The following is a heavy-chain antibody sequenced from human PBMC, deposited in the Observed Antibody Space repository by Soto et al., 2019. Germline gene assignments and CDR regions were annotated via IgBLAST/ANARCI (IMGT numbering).Heavy chain of an antibody. D-gene: IGHD3-22*01. Sequence: GGSLRLSCTASGFTFGDYAMSWFRQAPGKGLEWVGFIRSKAYGGTTEYAASVKGRFTISRDDSKSIAYLQMNSLKTEDTAVYYCTIYYDSSGYYPDYWGQGTLVTVSS. J-gene: IGHJ4*02. V-gene: IGHV3-49*03. CDR2: IRSKAYGGTT. CDR3: TIYYDSSGYYPDY. CDR1: GFTFGDYA.